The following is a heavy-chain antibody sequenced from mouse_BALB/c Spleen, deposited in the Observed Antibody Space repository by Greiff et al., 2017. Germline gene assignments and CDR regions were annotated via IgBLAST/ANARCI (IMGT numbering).Heavy chain of an antibody. D-gene: IGHD2-1*01. CDR2: IWAGGST. CDR3: ARDWGYDGNYNYAMDY. CDR1: GFSLTSYG. J-gene: IGHJ4*01. Sequence: VMLVESGPGLVAPSQSLSITCTVSGFSLTSYGVHWVRQPPGKGLEWLGVIWAGGSTNYNSALMSRLSISKDNSKSQVFLKMNSLQTDDTAMYYCARDWGYDGNYNYAMDYWGQGTSVTVSS. V-gene: IGHV2-9*02.